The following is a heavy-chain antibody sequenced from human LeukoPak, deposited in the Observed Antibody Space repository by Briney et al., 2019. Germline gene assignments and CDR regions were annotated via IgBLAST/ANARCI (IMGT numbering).Heavy chain of an antibody. D-gene: IGHD6-19*01. CDR3: ARPNSGWYFDY. Sequence: PSETLSLTCAVYGGSFSGYYWSWIRQPPGKGLEWIGEINHGGSTNYNPSLKSRVTISVDTSKNQFSLKLSSVTAADTAVYYCARPNSGWYFDYWGQGLLVTVSS. CDR1: GGSFSGYY. J-gene: IGHJ4*02. CDR2: INHGGST. V-gene: IGHV4-34*01.